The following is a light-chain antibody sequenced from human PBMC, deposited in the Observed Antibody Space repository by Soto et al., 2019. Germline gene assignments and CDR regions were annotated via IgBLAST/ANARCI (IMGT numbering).Light chain of an antibody. V-gene: IGLV2-11*01. CDR1: SSDVGDYNY. CDR3: CSYADIYTYV. CDR2: DVT. Sequence: QSVLTQPRSVSGSPGQSVTISCTGTSSDVGDYNYVSWYQHHAGKAPKLIIYDVTKRPSGVPHRFSGSKSGSTASLTISGLQADDEADYYCCSYADIYTYVFGTGTKLTVL. J-gene: IGLJ1*01.